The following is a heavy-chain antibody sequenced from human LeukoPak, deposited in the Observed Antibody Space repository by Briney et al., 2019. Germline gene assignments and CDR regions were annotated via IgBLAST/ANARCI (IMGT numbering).Heavy chain of an antibody. CDR2: IKQDGSDK. V-gene: IGHV3-7*03. D-gene: IGHD3-22*01. CDR3: AKVRYYDSSGLFDY. Sequence: GGSLRLSCAASGFTFSRSWMSWVRQAPGKGLEWVAFIKQDGSDKYYVDSVKGRFTISRDNSKNTLYLQMNSLRAEDTAVYYCAKVRYYDSSGLFDYWGQGTLVTVSS. CDR1: GFTFSRSW. J-gene: IGHJ4*02.